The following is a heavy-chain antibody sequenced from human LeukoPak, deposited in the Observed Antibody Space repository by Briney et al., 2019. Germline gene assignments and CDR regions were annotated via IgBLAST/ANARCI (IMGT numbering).Heavy chain of an antibody. CDR2: IYYSGST. V-gene: IGHV4-59*01. CDR3: ARGPTDFWSGYYLDY. J-gene: IGHJ4*02. CDR1: GGSISNYY. D-gene: IGHD3-3*01. Sequence: SETLSLTCTVSGGSISNYYWSWIRQPPGKGLEWIGYIYYSGSTNYNPSLKSRVTISVDTSKNQFSLKLSSVTAADTAVYYCARGPTDFWSGYYLDYWGQGTLVTVSS.